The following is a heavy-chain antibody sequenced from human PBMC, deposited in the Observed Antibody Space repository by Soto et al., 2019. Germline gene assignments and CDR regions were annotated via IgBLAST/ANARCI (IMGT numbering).Heavy chain of an antibody. Sequence: QVQLVQSGAEVKKPGASVKVSCKASGYTFTSYGISWVRQAPGQGLEWMGWISAYNGNTNYAQKLQGRVTMTTDTSTSTAYMELRNLRSDDTAVYYCARASSSGWAPGDWFAPWGQGTLVTVSS. J-gene: IGHJ5*02. D-gene: IGHD6-19*01. V-gene: IGHV1-18*01. CDR2: ISAYNGNT. CDR1: GYTFTSYG. CDR3: ARASSSGWAPGDWFAP.